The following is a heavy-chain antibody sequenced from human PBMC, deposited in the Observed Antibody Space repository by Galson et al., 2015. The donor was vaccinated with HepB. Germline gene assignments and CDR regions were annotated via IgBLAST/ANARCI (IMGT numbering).Heavy chain of an antibody. Sequence: LRLSCAASGFTFNSHSMNWVRQAPGKGLEWLSYISSSSSTTIYYADSVKGRFTISRDNAKSSLYLQMNSLRAEDTAVYYCARERGSIFSQLYYFDYWGQGALVTVSS. D-gene: IGHD3-16*01. CDR3: ARERGSIFSQLYYFDY. CDR1: GFTFNSHS. V-gene: IGHV3-48*04. J-gene: IGHJ4*02. CDR2: ISSSSSTTI.